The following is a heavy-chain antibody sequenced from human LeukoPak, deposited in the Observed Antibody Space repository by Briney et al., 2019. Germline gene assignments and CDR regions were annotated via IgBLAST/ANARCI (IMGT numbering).Heavy chain of an antibody. J-gene: IGHJ3*02. CDR3: ARSYYYDSSGYRIWRWADAFDI. V-gene: IGHV4-39*01. CDR2: IYCSGST. D-gene: IGHD3-22*01. CDR1: GGSISSSSYY. Sequence: SETLSLTCTVSGGSISSSSYYWGWIRQPPGKGLEWIGSIYCSGSTYYNPSLKSRVTISVDASKNQFSLKLSSVTAADTAVYYCARSYYYDSSGYRIWRWADAFDIWGQGTMVTVSS.